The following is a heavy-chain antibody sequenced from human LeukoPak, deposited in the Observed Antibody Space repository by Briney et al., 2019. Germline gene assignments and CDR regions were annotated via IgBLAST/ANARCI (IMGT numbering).Heavy chain of an antibody. D-gene: IGHD6-13*01. CDR2: IFCSGST. J-gene: IGHJ6*03. Sequence: PSETLSLTCTVSSGSISTSNYYWGWVRQPPGKALEWIGNIFCSGSTYYSPSLKSRVTISLDTSRNQFSLKLNSVTAADTAVYYCARVRIVAAAGRDYYYYMDVWGKGTTVTISS. V-gene: IGHV4-39*07. CDR3: ARVRIVAAAGRDYYYYMDV. CDR1: SGSISTSNYY.